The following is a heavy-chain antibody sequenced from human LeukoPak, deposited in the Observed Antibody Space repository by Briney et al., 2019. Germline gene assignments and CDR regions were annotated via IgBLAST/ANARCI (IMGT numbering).Heavy chain of an antibody. CDR3: AKESRYYP. CDR2: ISDSGSAT. V-gene: IGHV3-23*01. Sequence: GGSLRLSCAASGFGFSSYAMVWVRQAPGKGLEWVSSISDSGSATYYADFVRGRFTISRDNSKNTLSLQLNSLRAEDTAVYYCAKESRYYPWGQGTLVTVSS. CDR1: GFGFSSYA. J-gene: IGHJ5*02. D-gene: IGHD1-14*01.